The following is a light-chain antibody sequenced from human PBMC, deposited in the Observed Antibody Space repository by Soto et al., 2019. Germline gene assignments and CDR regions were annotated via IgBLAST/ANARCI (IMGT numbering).Light chain of an antibody. CDR1: QSVSSSY. J-gene: IGKJ4*01. Sequence: EIVLTQSPGTLSLSPGERATLSCRASQSVSSSYLAWYQQKPGQAPRLLIYGASSRATGIPDRFSGSGSGTDFTLTISRLEPEDFAVYYCQQYGSSPALTFGGGTKVEI. CDR3: QQYGSSPALT. V-gene: IGKV3-20*01. CDR2: GAS.